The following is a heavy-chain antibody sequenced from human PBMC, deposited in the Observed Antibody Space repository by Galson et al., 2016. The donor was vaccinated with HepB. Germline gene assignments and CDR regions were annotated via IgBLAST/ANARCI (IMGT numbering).Heavy chain of an antibody. CDR3: ASDIVVEPAA. V-gene: IGHV3-7*03. J-gene: IGHJ5*02. D-gene: IGHD2-2*01. CDR1: GFMFSGYW. CDR2: INKDGSGK. Sequence: SLRLSCAASGFMFSGYWMNWVRQAPGKGLEWVATINKDGSGKYYVDSVKGRFTTSRDNTKNSLHLQMNSQRAEDTAVYYCASDIVVEPAAWGQGTLVTVPS.